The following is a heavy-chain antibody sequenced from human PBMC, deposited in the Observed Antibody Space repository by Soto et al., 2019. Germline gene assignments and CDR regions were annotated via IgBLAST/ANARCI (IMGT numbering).Heavy chain of an antibody. CDR2: VYHTGRT. CDR3: ARDDTTGLLEF. Sequence: SETLSLTCSVSTDSMRTYSWTWIRQSPGKGLEWIGYVYHTGRTEYNPSLESRVTISIDMSKKQFSLQLTSVTAADTAVYFCARDDTTGLLEFWGQGTLVTVSS. V-gene: IGHV4-59*01. J-gene: IGHJ4*02. CDR1: TDSMRTYS.